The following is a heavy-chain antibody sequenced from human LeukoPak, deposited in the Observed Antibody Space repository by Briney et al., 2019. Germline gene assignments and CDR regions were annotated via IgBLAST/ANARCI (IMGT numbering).Heavy chain of an antibody. J-gene: IGHJ4*02. CDR1: GGTFSSYA. Sequence: SVKVSCKASGGTFSSYAISWVRQAPGQGLEWMGGIIPIFGTANYAQKFQGRVTITADESTSTAYMELSSLRSEDTAVYYCATVTLTTDGQNFDYWGQGTLVTVSS. CDR2: IIPIFGTA. V-gene: IGHV1-69*01. CDR3: ATVTLTTDGQNFDY. D-gene: IGHD4-17*01.